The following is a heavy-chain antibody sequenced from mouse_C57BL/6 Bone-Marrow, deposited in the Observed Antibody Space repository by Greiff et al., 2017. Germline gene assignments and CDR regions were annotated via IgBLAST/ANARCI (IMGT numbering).Heavy chain of an antibody. CDR1: GFTFSSYA. V-gene: IGHV5-9-1*02. D-gene: IGHD2-4*01. CDR3: TRESPYDYDEKGWFAY. J-gene: IGHJ3*01. Sequence: EVQLVESGEGLVKPGGSLKLSCAASGFTFSSYAMSWVRQTPEKRLEWVAYISSGGDYIYYADTVKGRFPISRDTARNTLYLQMSSLKSEDTAMYYCTRESPYDYDEKGWFAYWGQGTLVTVSA. CDR2: ISSGGDYI.